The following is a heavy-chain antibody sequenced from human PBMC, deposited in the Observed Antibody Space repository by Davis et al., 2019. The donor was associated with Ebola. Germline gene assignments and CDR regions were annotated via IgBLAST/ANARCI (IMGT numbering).Heavy chain of an antibody. CDR1: GGTFSSYA. CDR3: ARDRYSSSWYAY. J-gene: IGHJ4*02. D-gene: IGHD6-13*01. V-gene: IGHV1-69*06. Sequence: AASVKVSCKASGGTFSSYAISWVRQAPGQGLEWMGGIIPIFGTANYAQKFQGRVTITADKSTSTAYMELSSLRSEDTAVYYCARDRYSSSWYAYWGQGTLVTVSS. CDR2: IIPIFGTA.